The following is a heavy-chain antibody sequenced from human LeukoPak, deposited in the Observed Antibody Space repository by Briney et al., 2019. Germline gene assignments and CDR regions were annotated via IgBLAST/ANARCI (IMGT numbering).Heavy chain of an antibody. CDR2: MSPNSGNT. Sequence: ASVKVSCKASGYTFSTYDINWVRQVTGQGLEWMGWMSPNSGNTGYAQNIQGRVTMTRNTSINTAYMELSSLRSEDTAVYYCARGPSRDYGSGSSWFDPWGQGTLVTVSS. CDR1: GYTFSTYD. CDR3: ARGPSRDYGSGSSWFDP. V-gene: IGHV1-8*01. J-gene: IGHJ5*02. D-gene: IGHD3-10*01.